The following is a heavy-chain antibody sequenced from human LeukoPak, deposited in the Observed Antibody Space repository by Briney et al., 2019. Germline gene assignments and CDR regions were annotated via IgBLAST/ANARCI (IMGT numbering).Heavy chain of an antibody. Sequence: GASVKVSCKASGYTFTSYGISWVRQAPGQGLEWMGWISAYNGNTSYAQKLQGRVTMTTDTSTSTAYMELRSLRSDDTAVYYCARVTPTYGGLDPFDYWGQGTLVTVSS. V-gene: IGHV1-18*01. CDR2: ISAYNGNT. D-gene: IGHD4-23*01. CDR1: GYTFTSYG. J-gene: IGHJ4*02. CDR3: ARVTPTYGGLDPFDY.